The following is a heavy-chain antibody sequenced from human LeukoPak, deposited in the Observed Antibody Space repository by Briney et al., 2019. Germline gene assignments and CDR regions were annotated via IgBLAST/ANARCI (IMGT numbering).Heavy chain of an antibody. CDR1: GLTVSTTY. Sequence: PGGSLRLSCAASGLTVSTTYMSWVRQAPGKGLEWVSSISSSSSYMYYADSVKGRFTISRDNAKNSLYLQMNSLRAEDTAVYYCARDRDVPAIGMDVWGQGTTVTVSS. J-gene: IGHJ6*02. CDR3: ARDRDVPAIGMDV. CDR2: ISSSSSYM. V-gene: IGHV3-21*06.